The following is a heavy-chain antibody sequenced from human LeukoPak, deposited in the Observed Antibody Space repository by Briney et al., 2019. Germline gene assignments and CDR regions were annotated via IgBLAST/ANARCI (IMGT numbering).Heavy chain of an antibody. CDR2: IYFIGST. D-gene: IGHD5-24*01. V-gene: IGHV4-59*01. CDR3: AGVRLATILNDAFDI. J-gene: IGHJ3*02. Sequence: SETLSLTCTVSGGSISSYYWSWIRQPPGKGLEWIGYIYFIGSTKYNPSLKSRVTISVDTSKNQFSLKLSSATAADTAVYYCAGVRLATILNDAFDIWGQGTMVTVSS. CDR1: GGSISSYY.